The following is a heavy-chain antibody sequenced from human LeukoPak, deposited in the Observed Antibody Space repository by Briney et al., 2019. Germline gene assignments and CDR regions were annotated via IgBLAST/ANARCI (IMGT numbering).Heavy chain of an antibody. CDR3: ARDDLFVGVPNDAFDI. CDR1: GYSIKSDYF. CDR2: IYYSGST. D-gene: IGHD1-26*01. J-gene: IGHJ3*02. V-gene: IGHV4-38-2*02. Sequence: PSETLSLTCSVSGYSIKSDYFWAWIRQPPGKGLEWIGYIYYSGSTNYNPSLKSRVTISVDTSKNQFSLKLSSVTAADTAVYYCARDDLFVGVPNDAFDIWGQGTMVTVSS.